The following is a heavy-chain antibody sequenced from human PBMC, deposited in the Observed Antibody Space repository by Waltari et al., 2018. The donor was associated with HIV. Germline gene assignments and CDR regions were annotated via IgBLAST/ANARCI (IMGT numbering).Heavy chain of an antibody. CDR3: VRHGGQQLS. CDR1: GFRFSSYW. J-gene: IGHJ5*02. CDR2: TEPSDAYT. Sequence: EVQLVQSGAEVKKHGESLWIYCKGSGFRFSSYWVSWVRQMPGKGLEWMGRTEPSDAYTNYRPSFQGDVSSSADQSNSTAYLEGSSLKASDTARYYCVRHGGQQLSWGQGTLVTVSS. V-gene: IGHV5-10-1*01. D-gene: IGHD6-13*01.